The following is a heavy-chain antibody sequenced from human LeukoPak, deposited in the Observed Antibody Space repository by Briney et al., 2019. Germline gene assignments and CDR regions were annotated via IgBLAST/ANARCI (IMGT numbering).Heavy chain of an antibody. Sequence: PGRSLRLSCAASGFTFSSYAMHWVRQAPGKGLEWVVVISYDGSNKYYADSVKGRFTISRDNSRNTLFLEMSSLRAEDTAIYYCALNYGANLRPPFDAWGPGTLVTVSS. J-gene: IGHJ4*02. V-gene: IGHV3-30-3*01. CDR2: ISYDGSNK. CDR3: ALNYGANLRPPFDA. CDR1: GFTFSSYA. D-gene: IGHD4/OR15-4a*01.